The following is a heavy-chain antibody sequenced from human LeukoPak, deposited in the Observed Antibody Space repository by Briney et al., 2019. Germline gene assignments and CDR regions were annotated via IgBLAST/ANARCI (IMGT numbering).Heavy chain of an antibody. J-gene: IGHJ4*02. Sequence: NPGGSLRLSCAASGFTFSSYSMNWVRQAPGKGLEWVSSISSSSSYIYYADSVKGRFTISRDNAKNSLYLQMNSLRAEDTAVYYCARVGIAVAGTGFDYWGQGTLVTVSS. V-gene: IGHV3-21*01. CDR1: GFTFSSYS. D-gene: IGHD6-19*01. CDR3: ARVGIAVAGTGFDY. CDR2: ISSSSSYI.